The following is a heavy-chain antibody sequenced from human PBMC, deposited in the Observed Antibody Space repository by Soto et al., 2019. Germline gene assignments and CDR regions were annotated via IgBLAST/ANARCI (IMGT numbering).Heavy chain of an antibody. CDR3: ATESGSTYGYFDH. V-gene: IGHV4-30-4*01. CDR2: ISNSGST. CDR1: GGSVTSDEDY. J-gene: IGHJ4*02. D-gene: IGHD5-18*01. Sequence: SETLSLTCTVSGGSVTSDEDYWTWVRQSPGKGLEWIGYISNSGSTGYNPSLKTRLSMSVDRSKNQFTLRLTSVTAADTAVYFCATESGSTYGYFDHWGQGTQVTVSS.